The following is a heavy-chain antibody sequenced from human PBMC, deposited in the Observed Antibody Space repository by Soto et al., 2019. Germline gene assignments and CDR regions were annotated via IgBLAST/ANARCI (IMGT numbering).Heavy chain of an antibody. CDR2: IKFDGSEK. J-gene: IGHJ4*02. Sequence: GGSLRLSCAASGFIFSDYWMSWVRQAPGKGPEWVANIKFDGSEKQYVDSVRGRFTISRDNSRNSLFLQMNSLRAGDTAVYYCVKDGGYCSSSTCYSPRNHYFDSWGQGTLVTVSS. D-gene: IGHD2-2*01. V-gene: IGHV3-7*03. CDR3: VKDGGYCSSSTCYSPRNHYFDS. CDR1: GFIFSDYW.